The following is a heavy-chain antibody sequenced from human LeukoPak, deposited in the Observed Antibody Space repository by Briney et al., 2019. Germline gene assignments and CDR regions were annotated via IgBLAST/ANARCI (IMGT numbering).Heavy chain of an antibody. CDR1: GGSISSSNW. Sequence: PSGTLSLTCAVSGGSISSSNWWSWVRQPPGKGLEWIGEIYHSGSTNYNPSLKSRVTISVDKSKNQFSLKLSSVTAADTAVYYCARDREAVVVPAAITAGGFDRWGQGTLVTVSS. V-gene: IGHV4-4*02. D-gene: IGHD2-2*02. CDR2: IYHSGST. J-gene: IGHJ5*02. CDR3: ARDREAVVVPAAITAGGFDR.